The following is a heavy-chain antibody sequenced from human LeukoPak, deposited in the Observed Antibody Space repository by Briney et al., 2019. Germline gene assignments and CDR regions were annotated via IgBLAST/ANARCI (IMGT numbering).Heavy chain of an antibody. CDR1: GGSISSYY. V-gene: IGHV4-59*01. J-gene: IGHJ4*02. CDR2: IYYSGST. CDR3: ARDYYGSGSYSC. D-gene: IGHD3-10*01. Sequence: SETLSLTCTVSGGSISSYYWSWIRQPPGKGLEWIGYIYYSGSTNYNPSLKSRVTISVDTSKNQFSLKLSSVTAADTAVYYCARDYYGSGSYSCWGQGTLVTVSS.